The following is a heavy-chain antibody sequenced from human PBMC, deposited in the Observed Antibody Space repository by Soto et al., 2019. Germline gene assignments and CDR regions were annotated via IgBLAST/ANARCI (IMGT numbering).Heavy chain of an antibody. CDR1: GYTFIKYW. D-gene: IGHD3-9*01. CDR2: IYPDDSDT. J-gene: IGHJ4*02. Sequence: RGESLKISCQASGYTFIKYWDGWVRQMPGKGLESMGIIYPDDSDTRYSPSFQGHVTISADKSISTAYLQWSSLKASDSATYYCARRDMLTGYVYFDYWGQGTQVNVSS. CDR3: ARRDMLTGYVYFDY. V-gene: IGHV5-51*01.